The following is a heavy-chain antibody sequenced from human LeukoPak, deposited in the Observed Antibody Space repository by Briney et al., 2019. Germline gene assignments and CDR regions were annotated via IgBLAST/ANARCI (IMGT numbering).Heavy chain of an antibody. CDR3: ARGRATYCFDY. CDR2: ISASGGVT. CDR1: GFTFSSYA. Sequence: GGSLRLSCAASGFTFSSYAMSWVRQVPGKGLEWVSSISASGGVTHYADSVKGRFTISRDNSKNTLYLRRSSLRAEDTAVYYCARGRATYCFDYWGQGTLVTVSS. D-gene: IGHD2-21*01. J-gene: IGHJ4*02. V-gene: IGHV3-23*01.